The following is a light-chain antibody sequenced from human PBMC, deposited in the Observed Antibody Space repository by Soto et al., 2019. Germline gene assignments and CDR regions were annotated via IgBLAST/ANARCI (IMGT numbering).Light chain of an antibody. CDR2: AAS. CDR3: QQSYSTPPT. J-gene: IGKJ1*01. Sequence: DIQMTQSPSSLSASVGDRVTITCRASQSISSYLNWYQQKPGKAPKLLIYAASSLQSGDPSRFSGSGSGTDFTLTISTLQPEDFATYYCQQSYSTPPTLGQGTKVDSK. CDR1: QSISSY. V-gene: IGKV1-39*01.